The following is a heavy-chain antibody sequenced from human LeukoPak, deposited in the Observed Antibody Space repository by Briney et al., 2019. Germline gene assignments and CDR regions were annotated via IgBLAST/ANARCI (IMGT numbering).Heavy chain of an antibody. CDR2: IYPGDSDT. V-gene: IGHV5-51*01. Sequence: PGGSLQISCKGSGYSFTSYWIGWVRPLPGKGLEGMGIIYPGDSDTRYSPSFQGQVTISADKSISTAYLQWSSLKASDTAMYYCARPHGDSSGGDYWGQGTLVTVSS. D-gene: IGHD6-19*01. J-gene: IGHJ4*02. CDR3: ARPHGDSSGGDY. CDR1: GYSFTSYW.